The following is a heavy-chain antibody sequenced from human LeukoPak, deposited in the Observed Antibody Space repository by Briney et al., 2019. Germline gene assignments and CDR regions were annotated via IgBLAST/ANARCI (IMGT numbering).Heavy chain of an antibody. CDR2: IYHSGST. Sequence: SETLSLTCTVSGGSISSGGYYWSWIRQPPGKGLEWIGYIYHSGSTYYNPSLKSRVTISVDRSKNQFSLKLSSVTAADTAVYYCARSGSSEHTLGAFDIWGQGTMVTVSS. V-gene: IGHV4-30-2*01. CDR1: GGSISSGGYY. D-gene: IGHD3-10*01. CDR3: ARSGSSEHTLGAFDI. J-gene: IGHJ3*02.